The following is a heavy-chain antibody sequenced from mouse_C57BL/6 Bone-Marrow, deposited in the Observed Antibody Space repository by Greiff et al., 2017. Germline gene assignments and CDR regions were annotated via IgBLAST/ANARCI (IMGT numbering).Heavy chain of an antibody. CDR1: GFNIKDDY. CDR3: SSFDGNYFDF. CDR2: IDPEIGDT. Sequence: VQLQQSGAELVRPGASVKLSCTASGFNIKDDYIHWVKQRPEQGLEWIGWIDPEIGDTVYASKFQGKATITSDTSSNTAYLQLSSLASEDTAVCYCSSFDGNYFDFWGQGTPLTVAS. V-gene: IGHV14-4*01. D-gene: IGHD2-3*01. J-gene: IGHJ2*01.